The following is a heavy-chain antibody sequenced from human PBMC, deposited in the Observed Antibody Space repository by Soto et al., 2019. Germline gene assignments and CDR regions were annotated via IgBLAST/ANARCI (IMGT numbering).Heavy chain of an antibody. CDR2: IYGNGRTT. V-gene: IGHV3-23*01. CDR1: GFTFSSYG. D-gene: IGHD6-19*01. CDR3: AKGTSGSGWDN. Sequence: EVQLLESGGGLVQPGGSLRLSCAASGFTFSSYGMNWVRQAPGKGLEWVSGIYGNGRTTDYADSVKGRFTISRVNSKNTRYRQMNNLSAEDTAVYDGAKGTSGSGWDNWGQGILVIVSS. J-gene: IGHJ4*02.